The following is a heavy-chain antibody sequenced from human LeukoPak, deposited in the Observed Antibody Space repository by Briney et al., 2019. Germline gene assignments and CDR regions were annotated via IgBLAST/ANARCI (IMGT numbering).Heavy chain of an antibody. V-gene: IGHV1-46*01. J-gene: IGHJ4*02. CDR1: GYTFTSYY. CDR2: INPSGGST. CDR3: ARDLGTGNYYFDY. D-gene: IGHD1-14*01. Sequence: ASVKVSCKASGYTFTSYYMHWVRQAPGQGLEWMGIINPSGGSTSYAQKFQGRVTMTRDMSTSTVYMELRSLRSDDTAVYYCARDLGTGNYYFDYWGQGTLVTVSS.